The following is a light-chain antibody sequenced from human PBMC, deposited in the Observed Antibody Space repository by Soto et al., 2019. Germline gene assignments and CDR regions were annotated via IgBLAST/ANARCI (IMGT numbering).Light chain of an antibody. CDR1: SSNIGSNY. J-gene: IGLJ3*02. CDR2: RDN. Sequence: QSVLTQPPSASGTPGQRVTISCSGSSSNIGSNYVYWYQQFPGTAPKLLIYRDNQRPSGVPDRFSGSQSGTSASLASSWPRSEDEGDYYCAAWDDSLNWVFRRGTKLTVL. CDR3: AAWDDSLNWV. V-gene: IGLV1-47*01.